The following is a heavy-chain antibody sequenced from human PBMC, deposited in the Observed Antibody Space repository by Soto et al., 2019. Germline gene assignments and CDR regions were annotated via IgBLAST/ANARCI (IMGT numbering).Heavy chain of an antibody. CDR3: ARDPGIEYYFDY. Sequence: GGSLRLSCAASGFTFSSYAMHWVRQAPGKGLEWVAVISYDGSNKYYADSVKGRFTISRDNSKNTLYLQMNSLRAEDTAVYYCARDPGIEYYFDYWGQGTLVTVSS. D-gene: IGHD6-13*01. J-gene: IGHJ4*02. CDR1: GFTFSSYA. CDR2: ISYDGSNK. V-gene: IGHV3-30-3*01.